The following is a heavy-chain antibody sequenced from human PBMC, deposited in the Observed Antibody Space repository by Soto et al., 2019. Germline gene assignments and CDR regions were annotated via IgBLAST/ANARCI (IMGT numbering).Heavy chain of an antibody. CDR1: GYTFTSYS. CDR3: ARAGNCTSTTCFSGWLAP. CDR2: INTDNGKT. V-gene: IGHV1-3*04. D-gene: IGHD2-2*01. Sequence: ASVKVSCKASGYTFTSYSIHCVRQSPVQRLEWMGCINTDNGKTRDSQNFQDRVTLTRDTSANMAYMELSSLTSEDTAVCYCARAGNCTSTTCFSGWLAPWGQGTLVTVSS. J-gene: IGHJ5*02.